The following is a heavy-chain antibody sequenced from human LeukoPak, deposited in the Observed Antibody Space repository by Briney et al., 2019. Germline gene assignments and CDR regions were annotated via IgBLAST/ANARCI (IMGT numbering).Heavy chain of an antibody. CDR2: INAGNGNT. CDR1: GYTFTSYA. CDR3: ARGYYYDSSAMGY. V-gene: IGHV1-3*01. Sequence: ASVKVSCKASGYTFTSYAMHWVRQAPGQRLEWMGWINAGNGNTKYPQKFQGRVTITRDTSASTAYMELSSLRSEDTAVYYCARGYYYDSSAMGYWGQGTLVTVSS. J-gene: IGHJ4*02. D-gene: IGHD3-22*01.